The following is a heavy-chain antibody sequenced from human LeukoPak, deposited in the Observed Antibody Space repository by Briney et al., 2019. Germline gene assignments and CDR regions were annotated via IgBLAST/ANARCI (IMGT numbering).Heavy chain of an antibody. Sequence: MSSETLSLTCSVSGYSISSGYYWGWIRQPPGRGLEWIGSIYYTGGTLYNPSLKSRVTISVDTSKNQFSLKLSSVTAADTAVYYCAKGFLDAGGEWFDPWGQGTLVTVSS. J-gene: IGHJ5*02. V-gene: IGHV4-38-2*02. CDR1: GYSISSGYY. CDR2: IYYTGGT. CDR3: AKGFLDAGGEWFDP. D-gene: IGHD3-16*01.